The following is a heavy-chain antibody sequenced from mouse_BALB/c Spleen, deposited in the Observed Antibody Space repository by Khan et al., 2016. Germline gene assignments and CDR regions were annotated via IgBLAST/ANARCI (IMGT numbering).Heavy chain of an antibody. J-gene: IGHJ4*01. CDR1: GFTFTDYY. D-gene: IGHD2-3*01. CDR2: IRNKANGYTT. V-gene: IGHV7-3*02. CDR3: ARDTDDAYPYYYAMDY. Sequence: EVELVESGGGLVQPGGSLRLSCATSGFTFTDYYMSWVRQPPGKALEWLGFIRNKANGYTTEYSASVKGRFTISRDNSQSILYLQMNTLRAEDSATYYCARDTDDAYPYYYAMDYWGQGTSVTVSS.